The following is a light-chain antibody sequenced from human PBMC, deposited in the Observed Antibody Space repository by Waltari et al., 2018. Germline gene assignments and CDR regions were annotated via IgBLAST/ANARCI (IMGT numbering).Light chain of an antibody. CDR3: QQSYSTPVT. V-gene: IGKV1-39*01. Sequence: DIQMTQSPSSLSAYVGDRVTITCRASQSISSYLNWYQQKPGTAPKLLIYAASSFQSRVPSRFSGSGSGTDFTLTISSLQPEDFATYYCQQSYSTPVTFGPGTKVDIK. CDR2: AAS. CDR1: QSISSY. J-gene: IGKJ3*01.